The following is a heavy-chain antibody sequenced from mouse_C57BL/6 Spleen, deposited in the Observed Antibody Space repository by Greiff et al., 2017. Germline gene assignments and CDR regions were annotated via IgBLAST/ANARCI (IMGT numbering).Heavy chain of an antibody. D-gene: IGHD3-3*01. V-gene: IGHV1-64*01. CDR2: IHPNSGST. CDR3: AFSGGTGAWFAY. J-gene: IGHJ3*01. CDR1: GYTFTSYW. Sequence: QVQLKESGAELVKPGASVKLSCKASGYTFTSYWMHWVKQRPGQGLEWIGMIHPNSGSTNYNEKFKSKATLTVDKSSSTAYMQLSSLTSEDSAVYCCAFSGGTGAWFAYWGQGTLVTVSA.